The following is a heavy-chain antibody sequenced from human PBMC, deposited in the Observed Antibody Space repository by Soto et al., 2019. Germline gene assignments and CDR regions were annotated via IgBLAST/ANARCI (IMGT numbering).Heavy chain of an antibody. CDR3: ARQTVSCHDF. V-gene: IGHV3-73*01. CDR1: GFTFSASH. D-gene: IGHD2-2*01. CDR2: MSSKADNYES. J-gene: IGHJ4*02. Sequence: EVQLVESGGGSVQPGESLKLSCSTSGFTFSASHMHWVRQAPGKGLEWVGHMSSKADNYESAYGASVSGRFTVSRDDSKITAYLPMDSLKSEDTAVDYSARQTVSCHDFWGQGTQVTVSS.